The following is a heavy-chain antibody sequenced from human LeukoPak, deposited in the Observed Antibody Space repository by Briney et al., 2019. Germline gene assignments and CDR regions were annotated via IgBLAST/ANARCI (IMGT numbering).Heavy chain of an antibody. J-gene: IGHJ5*02. CDR3: ARQGEPYCSGGSCYGLDP. CDR2: IYYSGST. V-gene: IGHV4-39*01. CDR1: GGSISSSSYY. D-gene: IGHD2-15*01. Sequence: SETLSPTCTVSGGSISSSSYYWGWIRQPPGKGLEWIGSIYYSGSTYYNPSLKSRVTISVDTSKNQFSLKLSSVTAADTAVYYCARQGEPYCSGGSCYGLDPWGQGTLVTVSS.